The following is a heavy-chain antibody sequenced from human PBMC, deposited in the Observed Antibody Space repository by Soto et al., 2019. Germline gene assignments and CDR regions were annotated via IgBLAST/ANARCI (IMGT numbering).Heavy chain of an antibody. CDR2: ISAYNGNT. V-gene: IGHV1-18*01. J-gene: IGHJ4*02. D-gene: IGHD1-1*01. CDR1: GYTFTSYG. CDR3: ARDGITTAGLFFDY. Sequence: ASVKVSCKASGYTFTSYGINWVRQAPGQGLEWMGWISAYNGNTNYAQEFQGRVTMTTDTSTSTAYMELRSLRSDDTAVFYCARDGITTAGLFFDYWGQGTLVTVSS.